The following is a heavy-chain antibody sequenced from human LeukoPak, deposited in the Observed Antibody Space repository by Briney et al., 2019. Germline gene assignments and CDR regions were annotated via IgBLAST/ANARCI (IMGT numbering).Heavy chain of an antibody. J-gene: IGHJ4*02. CDR1: GFTFSSFE. V-gene: IGHV3-48*03. CDR2: ITISGSTI. Sequence: PGGSLRLSCAASGFTFSSFEMNWVRQARGKGLEWVSYITISGSTIYYADSVKGRFTVSRDNAKNSLYLEMNSLRVEDTAVYYCARTIRNGVFYNWGRGTLVSVSS. D-gene: IGHD5-24*01. CDR3: ARTIRNGVFYN.